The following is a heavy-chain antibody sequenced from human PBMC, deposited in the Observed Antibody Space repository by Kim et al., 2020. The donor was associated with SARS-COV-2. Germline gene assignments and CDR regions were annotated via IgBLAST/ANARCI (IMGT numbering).Heavy chain of an antibody. CDR2: IRSKAYGGTT. CDR3: TRGLKLPRRVLGYSSSWYYFDY. Sequence: GGSLRLSCTASGFTFGDYAMSWFRQAPGKGLEWVGFIRSKAYGGTTQYAASVKGRFTISRDDSKSIAYLQMNSLKTEDTAVYYCTRGLKLPRRVLGYSSSWYYFDYWGQGTLVTVSS. D-gene: IGHD6-13*01. CDR1: GFTFGDYA. J-gene: IGHJ4*02. V-gene: IGHV3-49*03.